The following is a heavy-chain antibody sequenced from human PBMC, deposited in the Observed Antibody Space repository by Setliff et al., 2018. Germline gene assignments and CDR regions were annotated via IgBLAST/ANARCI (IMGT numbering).Heavy chain of an antibody. J-gene: IGHJ3*01. CDR1: GYIFKSYG. V-gene: IGHV1-18*01. CDR2: ISSYNDVT. Sequence: GPPVKVSCKASGYIFKSYGISWVRQAPGQGLEWMGWISSYNDVTNYAQSFQGRVTMTTDTSKSAAYMDLRGLRSDDTAVYYCAISTLSICSGGSCPNAFDVWGQGTMVTVSS. CDR3: AISTLSICSGGSCPNAFDV. D-gene: IGHD2-15*01.